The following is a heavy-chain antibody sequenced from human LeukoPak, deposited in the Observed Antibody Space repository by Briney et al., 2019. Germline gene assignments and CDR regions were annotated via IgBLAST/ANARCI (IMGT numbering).Heavy chain of an antibody. CDR3: ARHQYSYGFFDY. J-gene: IGHJ4*02. D-gene: IGHD5-18*01. CDR1: GGSISSYY. V-gene: IGHV4-59*08. Sequence: SETLSLTCTVSGGSISSYYWSWIRQPPGKGLEWIGYIYYNGSTNYNPSLKSRVTISVDTSKNQFSLKLSSVTAADTAVYYCARHQYSYGFFDYWGQGTLVTVSS. CDR2: IYYNGST.